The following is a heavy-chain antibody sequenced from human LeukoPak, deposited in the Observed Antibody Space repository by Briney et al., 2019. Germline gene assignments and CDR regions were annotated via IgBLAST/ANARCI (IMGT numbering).Heavy chain of an antibody. J-gene: IGHJ4*02. CDR3: ARAITIFGVVSPPGY. D-gene: IGHD3-3*01. CDR2: INPNSGGT. Sequence: GASVKVSCKASGYTFTSYGISWVRQAPGQGLEWMGWINPNSGGTNYAQKFQGRVTMTRDTSISTAYMELSRLRSDDTAVYYCARAITIFGVVSPPGYWGQGTLVTVSS. V-gene: IGHV1-2*02. CDR1: GYTFTSYG.